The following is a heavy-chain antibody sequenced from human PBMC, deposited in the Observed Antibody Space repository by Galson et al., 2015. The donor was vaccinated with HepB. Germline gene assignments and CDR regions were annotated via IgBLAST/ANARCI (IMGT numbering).Heavy chain of an antibody. Sequence: SLRLSCAASGFTFNSYGMHWVCQAPGKGLEWVAVISYDGRNIHYEDSVKGRFTISRDNSRNTLYLQMNSLRPEDTSVYYCVIDRRVQVSPMILVITYYFDYWSQGTLVTVYS. CDR3: VIDRRVQVSPMILVITYYFDY. D-gene: IGHD3-22*01. J-gene: IGHJ4*02. V-gene: IGHV3-33*05. CDR1: GFTFNSYG. CDR2: ISYDGRNI.